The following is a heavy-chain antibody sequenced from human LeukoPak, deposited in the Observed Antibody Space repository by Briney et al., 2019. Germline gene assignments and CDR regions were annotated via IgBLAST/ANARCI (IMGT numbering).Heavy chain of an antibody. CDR1: GFTFSSYA. D-gene: IGHD6-19*01. CDR2: ISGSVDNK. Sequence: GGSLRLSCAASGFTFSSYAMSWVRQAPGKGLEWVSTISGSVDNKYYADSVKGHITISRDYSKNTLYLQMNSLRAEDTAVYYCAKDYSSGWYGFDYWGQGTLVTVSS. CDR3: AKDYSSGWYGFDY. V-gene: IGHV3-23*01. J-gene: IGHJ4*02.